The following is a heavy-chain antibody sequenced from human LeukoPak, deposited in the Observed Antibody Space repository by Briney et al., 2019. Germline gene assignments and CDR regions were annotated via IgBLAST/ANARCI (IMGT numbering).Heavy chain of an antibody. CDR1: GGSISSYY. Sequence: SETLSLTCIVSGGSISSYYWSWIRQPPGKGLEWIGYIHYSGSTNYNPSLKSRVTISVDTSKNQFSLKLSSVTAADTAVYYCARVSYSGWYYFDYWGQGTLVTVSS. D-gene: IGHD6-19*01. CDR3: ARVSYSGWYYFDY. CDR2: IHYSGST. J-gene: IGHJ4*02. V-gene: IGHV4-59*01.